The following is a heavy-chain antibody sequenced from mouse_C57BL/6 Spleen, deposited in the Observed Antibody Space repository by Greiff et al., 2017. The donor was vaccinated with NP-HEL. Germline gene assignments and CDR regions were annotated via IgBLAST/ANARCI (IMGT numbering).Heavy chain of an antibody. CDR2: IYPGDGDT. CDR3: ARDYYGYDEGLDH. J-gene: IGHJ2*01. V-gene: IGHV1-80*01. CDR1: GYAFSSYW. D-gene: IGHD2-2*01. Sequence: LVESGAELVKPGASVKISCKASGYAFSSYWMNWVKQRPGKGLEWIGQIYPGDGDTNYNGKFKGKATLTADKSSSTAYMQLSSLTSEDSAVYFCARDYYGYDEGLDHWGQGTTLTVSS.